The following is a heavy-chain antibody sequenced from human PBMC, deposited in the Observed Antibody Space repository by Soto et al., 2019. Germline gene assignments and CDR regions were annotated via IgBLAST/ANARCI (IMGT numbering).Heavy chain of an antibody. J-gene: IGHJ6*02. CDR3: ARTNHYDYVWGSYRTYHQFYGMDV. Sequence: QVQLQQWGAGLLKPSETLSLTCAVYGGSFSGYYWSWIRQPPDKGLEWIGEINHSGSTNYNPSLRSRVTISVDTSKNQFSLSLTSVTAADTGVYYCARTNHYDYVWGSYRTYHQFYGMDVWGQGTTVTVSS. D-gene: IGHD3-16*02. CDR2: INHSGST. V-gene: IGHV4-34*01. CDR1: GGSFSGYY.